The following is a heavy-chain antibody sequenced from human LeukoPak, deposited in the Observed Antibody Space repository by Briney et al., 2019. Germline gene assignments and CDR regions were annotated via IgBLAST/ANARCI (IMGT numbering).Heavy chain of an antibody. D-gene: IGHD6-13*01. CDR3: ATGIAAAGNYFDY. CDR2: IYYSGST. V-gene: IGHV4-39*01. CDR1: GGSISSSSYY. Sequence: SETLSLTCTVSGGSISSSSYYWGWIRQPPGKGLEWIGSIYYSGSTYYNPSLKSRVNISVDTSKNQFSLKLSSVTAADTAVYYCATGIAAAGNYFDYWGQGTLVTVSS. J-gene: IGHJ4*02.